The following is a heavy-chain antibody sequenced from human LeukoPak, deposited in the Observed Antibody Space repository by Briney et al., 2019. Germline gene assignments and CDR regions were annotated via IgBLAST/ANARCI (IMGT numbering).Heavy chain of an antibody. D-gene: IGHD2-2*01. V-gene: IGHV3-7*01. CDR3: ARDIYCSSTSCPRD. Sequence: PGGSLRLSCAASGFTFSSYWMSWVRQAPGKGLEWVANIKQDGSEKYYVDSVKGRFTISRDNAKNSLYLQMSSLRAEDTAVYYCARDIYCSSTSCPRDWGQGTLVTVSS. CDR2: IKQDGSEK. CDR1: GFTFSSYW. J-gene: IGHJ4*02.